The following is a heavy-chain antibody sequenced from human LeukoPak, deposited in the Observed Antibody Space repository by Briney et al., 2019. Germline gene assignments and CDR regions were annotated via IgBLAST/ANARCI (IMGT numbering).Heavy chain of an antibody. D-gene: IGHD3-9*01. CDR1: GGSISSSSYY. V-gene: IGHV4-39*01. CDR3: ARLDYNILTGYSYYYYYMDV. CDR2: IYYSGST. Sequence: PSETLSLTXTVSGGSISSSSYYWGWIRQPPGKGLEWIGSIYYSGSTYYNPSLKSRVTISVDTSKNQFSLKLSSVTAADTAVYYCARLDYNILTGYSYYYYYMDVWGKGTTVTVSS. J-gene: IGHJ6*03.